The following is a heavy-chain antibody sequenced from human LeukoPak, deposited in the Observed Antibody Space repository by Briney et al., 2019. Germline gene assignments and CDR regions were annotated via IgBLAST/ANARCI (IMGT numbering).Heavy chain of an antibody. CDR2: ILPALGTT. CDR1: GGTFRSYT. CDR3: ARELDSARGDAFDI. V-gene: IGHV1-69*05. Sequence: SVKVSCRASGGTFRSYTISWVRQAPGQGLEWMGGILPALGTTNYAQMFQGRVTITTDELTSTAYMELSSLRSEDTAVYYCARELDSARGDAFDIWGQGIMVTVSS. J-gene: IGHJ3*02. D-gene: IGHD3-9*01.